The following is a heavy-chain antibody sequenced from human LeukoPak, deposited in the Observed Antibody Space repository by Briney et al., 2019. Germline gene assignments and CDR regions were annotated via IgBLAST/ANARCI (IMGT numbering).Heavy chain of an antibody. CDR3: ARDFGYGDYFFDD. D-gene: IGHD4-17*01. CDR1: GGSFSGYY. CDR2: INHSGST. V-gene: IGHV4-34*01. J-gene: IGHJ4*02. Sequence: SETLSLTCAVYGGSFSGYYWSWIRQPPGKGLEWIGEINHSGSTNYNPSLKSRVTMSVDTSKNQFSLKLSSVTAADTAVYYCARDFGYGDYFFDDWGQGTLVTVSS.